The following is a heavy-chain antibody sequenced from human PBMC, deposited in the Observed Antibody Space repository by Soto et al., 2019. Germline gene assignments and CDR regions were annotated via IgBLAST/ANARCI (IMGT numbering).Heavy chain of an antibody. CDR2: IIPILGIA. CDR1: GGTFSSYT. V-gene: IGHV1-69*02. D-gene: IGHD3-3*01. CDR3: ARGGILRFLEWLPHYYYYYMDV. Sequence: QVQLVQSGAEVKKPGSSVKVSCKASGGTFSSYTISWVRQAPGQGLEWMGRIIPILGIANYAQKFQGRVKITADKSTSTAYMELSSLRSEDTAVYYCARGGILRFLEWLPHYYYYYMDVWGKGTTVTVSS. J-gene: IGHJ6*03.